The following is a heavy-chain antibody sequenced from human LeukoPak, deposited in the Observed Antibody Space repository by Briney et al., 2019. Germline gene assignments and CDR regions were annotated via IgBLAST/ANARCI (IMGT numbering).Heavy chain of an antibody. Sequence: GGSLRLSCAASGFTVSSNYMSWVRQAPGKGLEWVSVIYSGGSTYYADSVKGRFTISRDNSKNTLYLQMNSLRAEDTAVYYCARDLLGYCSSTSCYRDYWGQGTLVTVSS. CDR1: GFTVSSNY. J-gene: IGHJ4*02. CDR3: ARDLLGYCSSTSCYRDY. D-gene: IGHD2-2*01. CDR2: IYSGGST. V-gene: IGHV3-66*01.